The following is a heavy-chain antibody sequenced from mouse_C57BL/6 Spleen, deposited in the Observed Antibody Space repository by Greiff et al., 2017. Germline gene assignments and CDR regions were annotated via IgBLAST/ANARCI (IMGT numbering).Heavy chain of an antibody. D-gene: IGHD2-1*01. V-gene: IGHV5-17*01. CDR3: ARGYYGNSFRTMDY. CDR1: GFTFSDYG. J-gene: IGHJ4*01. Sequence: EVMLVESGGGLVKPGGSLKLSCAASGFTFSDYGMHWVRQAPEKGLEWVAYISSGSSTIYYADTVKGRFTISRDNAKNALFLQMTSLRSEDTAMYYCARGYYGNSFRTMDYWGQGTSVTVSS. CDR2: ISSGSSTI.